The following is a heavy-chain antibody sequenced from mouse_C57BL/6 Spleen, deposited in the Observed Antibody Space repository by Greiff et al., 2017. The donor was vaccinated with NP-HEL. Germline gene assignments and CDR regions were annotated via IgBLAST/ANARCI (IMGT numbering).Heavy chain of an antibody. J-gene: IGHJ3*01. CDR2: IYPGSGNT. Sequence: VQLQQSGPELVKPGASVKISCKASGYSFTSYYIHWVKQRPGQGLEWIGWIYPGSGNTKYNEKFKGKATLTADTSSSTAYMQLSSLTSEDSAVYYCARERFTTGEGFAYWGQGTLVTVSA. CDR1: GYSFTSYY. CDR3: ARERFTTGEGFAY. V-gene: IGHV1-66*01.